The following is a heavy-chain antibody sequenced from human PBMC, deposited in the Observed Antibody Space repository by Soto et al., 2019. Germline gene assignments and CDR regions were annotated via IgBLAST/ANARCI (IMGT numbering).Heavy chain of an antibody. Sequence: SVKVSCKASGFTFTSSAVQWVRQARGQRLEWIGWIVVGSGNTNYAQKFQERVTITRDMSTSTAYMELSSLRSEDTAVYYCAAADSGSYPPLNAFDIWGQGTMVTV. V-gene: IGHV1-58*01. D-gene: IGHD1-26*01. CDR3: AAADSGSYPPLNAFDI. CDR1: GFTFTSSA. J-gene: IGHJ3*02. CDR2: IVVGSGNT.